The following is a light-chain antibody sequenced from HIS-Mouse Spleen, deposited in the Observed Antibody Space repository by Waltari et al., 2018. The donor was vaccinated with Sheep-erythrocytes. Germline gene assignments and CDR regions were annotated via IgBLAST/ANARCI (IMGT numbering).Light chain of an antibody. CDR2: DVS. Sequence: QSALTQPRSVSGSPGQSVTISCTGPSSDLGGYNYVSWYQPHPGKAPKLMIYDVSKRPSGVPDRFSGSKSGNTASLTISGLQAEDEADYYCCSYAGSYNHVFATGTKVTVL. CDR3: CSYAGSYNHV. J-gene: IGLJ1*01. CDR1: SSDLGGYNY. V-gene: IGLV2-11*01.